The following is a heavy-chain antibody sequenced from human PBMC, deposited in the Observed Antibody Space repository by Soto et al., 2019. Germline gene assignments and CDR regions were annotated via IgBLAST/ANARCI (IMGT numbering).Heavy chain of an antibody. V-gene: IGHV4-59*01. CDR2: IYYSGST. Sequence: KPSETLSLTCTVSGGSISSYYWSWIRQPPGKGLEWIGYIYYSGSTNYNPSLKSRVTISVDTSKNQFSLKLSSVTAADTAVYYCARSYYYDSSGYPYYYYYYGMDVWGQGTTVTVSS. CDR1: GGSISSYY. CDR3: ARSYYYDSSGYPYYYYYYGMDV. D-gene: IGHD3-22*01. J-gene: IGHJ6*02.